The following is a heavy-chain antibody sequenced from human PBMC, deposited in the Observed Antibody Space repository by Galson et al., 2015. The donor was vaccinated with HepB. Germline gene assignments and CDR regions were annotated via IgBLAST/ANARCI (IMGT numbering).Heavy chain of an antibody. D-gene: IGHD3-3*01. J-gene: IGHJ6*03. CDR3: ARDGQNFWSDYRSSYSYMDV. Sequence: SLRLSCAASGFTSHFYAMHWVRQAPGKGLEWVAGISHDENYRYYRDSVKDRFTISRDNSKSTLYLQMNSLRTEDTAVFYCARDGQNFWSDYRSSYSYMDVWGKGTTVTVSS. CDR1: GFTSHFYA. CDR2: ISHDENYR. V-gene: IGHV3-30-3*01.